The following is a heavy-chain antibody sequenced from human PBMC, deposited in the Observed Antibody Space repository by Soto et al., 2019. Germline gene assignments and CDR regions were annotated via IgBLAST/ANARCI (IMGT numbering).Heavy chain of an antibody. Sequence: SETLSLTCAVSGGSISSGGYSWSWIRQPPGKGLEWIGYIYHSGSTYYNPSLKSRVTISVDRSKNQFSLKLSSVTAADTAVYYCARGEMATIYFDYWGQGTLVTVSS. CDR2: IYHSGST. V-gene: IGHV4-30-2*01. CDR3: ARGEMATIYFDY. CDR1: GGSISSGGYS. J-gene: IGHJ4*02. D-gene: IGHD5-12*01.